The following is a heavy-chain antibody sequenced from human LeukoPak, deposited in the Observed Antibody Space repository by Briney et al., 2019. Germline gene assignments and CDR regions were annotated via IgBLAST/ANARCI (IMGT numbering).Heavy chain of an antibody. J-gene: IGHJ4*02. D-gene: IGHD3-22*01. V-gene: IGHV1-18*01. CDR3: ARRFNYYDSSGYYEGFYFDY. Sequence: GAAVKVSCKASGYTFTSYGISWVRQAPGQGLDWMGWISAYAQKFQGRVTMTTDTSTSTAYMELRSLRSDDTAVYYCARRFNYYDSSGYYEGFYFDYWGQGTLVTVSS. CDR2: ISAY. CDR1: GYTFTSYG.